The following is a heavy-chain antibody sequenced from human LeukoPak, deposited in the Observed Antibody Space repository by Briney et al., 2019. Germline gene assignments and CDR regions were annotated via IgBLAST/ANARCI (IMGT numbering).Heavy chain of an antibody. D-gene: IGHD1-26*01. CDR2: FYYSGST. V-gene: IGHV4-31*03. CDR3: AREQYSGSFFDY. J-gene: IGHJ4*02. Sequence: SQTLSLTCTVSGGSISSGGSYWNWIRQHPGKGLEWIGYFYYSGSTYYNPSLKSRVTISVDTSKNQFSLKLSSVTAADTAVYFCAREQYSGSFFDYWGQGTLVTVSS. CDR1: GGSISSGGSY.